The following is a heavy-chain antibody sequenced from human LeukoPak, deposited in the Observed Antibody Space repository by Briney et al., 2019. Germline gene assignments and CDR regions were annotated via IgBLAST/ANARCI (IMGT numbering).Heavy chain of an antibody. CDR3: ARTLMGGGALDY. J-gene: IGHJ4*02. D-gene: IGHD3-10*01. CDR1: GFTFSNYW. CDR2: IKQDGSEK. Sequence: GGSLRLSCAASGFTFSNYWLNWVRQAPGKGLEWVANIKQDGSEKYYVDSVKGRFTISGDNAKNSLFLQMNSLRAEDTAVYYCARTLMGGGALDYWGQGTLVTVSS. V-gene: IGHV3-7*03.